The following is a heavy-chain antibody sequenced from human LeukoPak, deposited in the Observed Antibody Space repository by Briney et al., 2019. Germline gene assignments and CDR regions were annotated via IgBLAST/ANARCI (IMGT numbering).Heavy chain of an antibody. Sequence: SETLSLTCSVSGDSIRNYYWNWVRQPPGKSLEWIGYTHHSGKTYYNPSLKSRVSTSVDMSKNQFSLKLSFVTAADTAIYYCAKWEEALRAFDVWGQGTMVTVSS. V-gene: IGHV4-59*08. J-gene: IGHJ3*01. D-gene: IGHD3-3*02. CDR3: AKWEEALRAFDV. CDR1: GDSIRNYY. CDR2: THHSGKT.